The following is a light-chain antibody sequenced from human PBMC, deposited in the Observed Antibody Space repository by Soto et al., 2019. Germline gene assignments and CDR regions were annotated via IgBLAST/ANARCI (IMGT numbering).Light chain of an antibody. CDR1: LSGGDT. J-gene: IGKJ5*01. Sequence: FPGIMSVSPGESATLSCPTQLSGGDTLAWYQQRPGQAPRLVIYGASNRAAGIPARFSGSGSGTESTLTVSRLEPEDFAIYSCQQYNWGPNTFGQGTRLEIK. CDR2: GAS. V-gene: IGKV3D-15*02. CDR3: QQYNWGPNT.